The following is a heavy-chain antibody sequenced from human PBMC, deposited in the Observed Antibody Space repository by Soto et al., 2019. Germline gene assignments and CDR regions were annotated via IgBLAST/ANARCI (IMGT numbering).Heavy chain of an antibody. CDR1: GCSISSGGYY. J-gene: IGHJ3*02. Sequence: QVQLQESGPGLVKPSQTLSLTCTVSGCSISSGGYYWSWIRQHPGQGLEWIVYIYYSGSTYYNPSLNSRVTNSVDTSKNLFSLKLSSVTAADTAVSYCARRPYGSGSQDAFDIWGQGTMVTVSS. D-gene: IGHD3-10*01. CDR2: IYYSGST. CDR3: ARRPYGSGSQDAFDI. V-gene: IGHV4-31*03.